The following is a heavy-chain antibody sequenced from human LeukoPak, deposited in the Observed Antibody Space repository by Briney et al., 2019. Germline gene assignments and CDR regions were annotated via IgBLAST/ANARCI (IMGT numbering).Heavy chain of an antibody. Sequence: ASVKVSCKASGYTFTSYYMHWVRQAPGQGLEWMGIINPSGGTTRHAQRFQGRVTMTRDTSTSTVYMELSSLRSEDTAVYHCARTRGYSDYELDYWGQGTLVTVSS. J-gene: IGHJ4*02. D-gene: IGHD5-12*01. CDR2: INPSGGTT. V-gene: IGHV1-46*01. CDR3: ARTRGYSDYELDY. CDR1: GYTFTSYY.